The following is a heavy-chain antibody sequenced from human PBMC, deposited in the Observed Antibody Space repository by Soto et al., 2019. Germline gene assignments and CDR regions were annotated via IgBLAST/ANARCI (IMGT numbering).Heavy chain of an antibody. Sequence: QLQLQESGPGLVKPSETLSLTCTVSGGSISSSSYYWGWIRQPPGKGLEWIGSIYYSGSTYYNPYLESRVTISEDTSKNQFSLKLSSVTAADTAVYYCARHGSSWERDYYSMDVWGQGTTVTVSS. V-gene: IGHV4-39*01. CDR3: ARHGSSWERDYYSMDV. CDR2: IYYSGST. J-gene: IGHJ6*02. D-gene: IGHD6-13*01. CDR1: GGSISSSSYY.